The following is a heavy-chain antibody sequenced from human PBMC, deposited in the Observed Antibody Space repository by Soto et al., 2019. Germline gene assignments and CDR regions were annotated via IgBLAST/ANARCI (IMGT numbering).Heavy chain of an antibody. J-gene: IGHJ3*02. D-gene: IGHD6-19*01. CDR1: RYTFTSYG. V-gene: IGHV1-18*01. CDR2: ISAYNGNT. CDR3: ASGDGSGWNWYALDI. Sequence: ASVKVSSQASRYTFTSYGISWVRQAPGQGLEWMGWISAYNGNTNYAQKLQGRVTMTTDTSTSPAYMELRSLRSDDTAVYYCASGDGSGWNWYALDIWGQGTMVTVSS.